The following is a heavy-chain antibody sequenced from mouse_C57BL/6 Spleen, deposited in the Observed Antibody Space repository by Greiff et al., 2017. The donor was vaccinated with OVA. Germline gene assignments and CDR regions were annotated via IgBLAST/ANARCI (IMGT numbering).Heavy chain of an antibody. CDR3: TYGSSYRFAY. V-gene: IGHV1-15*01. J-gene: IGHJ3*01. CDR1: GYTFTDYE. Sequence: VKLQESGAELVRPGASVTLSCKASGYTFTDYEMHWVKQTPVHGLEWIGAIDPETGGTAYNQKFKGKAILTADKSSSTAYMELRSLTSEDSAVYYCTYGSSYRFAYWGQGTLVTVSA. CDR2: IDPETGGT. D-gene: IGHD1-1*01.